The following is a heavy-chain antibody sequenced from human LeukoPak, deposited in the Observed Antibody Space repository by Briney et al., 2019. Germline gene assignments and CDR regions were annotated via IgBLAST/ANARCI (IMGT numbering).Heavy chain of an antibody. CDR2: ISAYNGNT. D-gene: IGHD2/OR15-2a*01. J-gene: IGHJ6*03. Sequence: GASVKVSCKASGYTFTSYGISWVRQAPGQGLEWMGWISAYNGNTNYAQKLQGRVTKTTDTSTSTAYMELRSLRSDDTAVYYCASAPFRDYYYYYYMDVWGKGTTVTVSS. V-gene: IGHV1-18*01. CDR1: GYTFTSYG. CDR3: ASAPFRDYYYYYYMDV.